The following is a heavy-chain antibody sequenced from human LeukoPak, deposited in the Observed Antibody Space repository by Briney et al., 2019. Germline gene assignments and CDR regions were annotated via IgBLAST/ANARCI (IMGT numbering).Heavy chain of an antibody. CDR1: GFTFSIYG. CDR2: IWFDGSNK. Sequence: GGSLRLSCGASGFTFSIYGMHWVRQAPGKGPEWVAVIWFDGSNKYYADSVKGRSTISRDNSKNTLYLQINSLRAEDTAVYYCARANYGSGSNYYYGLDVWGQGTTVTVSS. V-gene: IGHV3-33*01. CDR3: ARANYGSGSNYYYGLDV. D-gene: IGHD3-10*01. J-gene: IGHJ6*02.